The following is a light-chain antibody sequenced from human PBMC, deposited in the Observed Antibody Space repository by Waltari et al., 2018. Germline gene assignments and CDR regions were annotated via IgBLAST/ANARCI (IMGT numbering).Light chain of an antibody. Sequence: QSALTQPASVSGSPGQSITISCTGTSSNVGGYTLVSWYQQHPGKAPQLIIYDVNKRPYGISQRFSGSQSGNTASLTISGLPADDESDYYCCSYAGDSTLIFGGGTKLTVL. CDR2: DVN. CDR1: SSNVGGYTL. J-gene: IGLJ2*01. CDR3: CSYAGDSTLI. V-gene: IGLV2-23*02.